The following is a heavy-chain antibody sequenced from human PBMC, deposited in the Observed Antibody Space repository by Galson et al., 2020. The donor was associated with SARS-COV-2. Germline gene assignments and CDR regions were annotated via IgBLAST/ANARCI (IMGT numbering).Heavy chain of an antibody. J-gene: IGHJ4*02. CDR1: GDSISNSNYY. Sequence: SETLSLTCTVSGDSISNSNYYWGWIRQPPGKGMEWIGNIYYDGSISYNPSLKSRVIISVDTSKNQFYLKLSSVTAADTAVFYCARFVRGAIHFDYWGQGTLVTVSS. CDR3: ARFVRGAIHFDY. D-gene: IGHD3-10*02. CDR2: IYYDGSI. V-gene: IGHV4-39*01.